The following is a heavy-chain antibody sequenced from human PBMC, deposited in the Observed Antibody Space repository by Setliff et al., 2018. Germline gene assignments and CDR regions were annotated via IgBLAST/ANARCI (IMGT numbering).Heavy chain of an antibody. J-gene: IGHJ6*03. D-gene: IGHD3-10*01. V-gene: IGHV4-4*08. CDR2: ISPGRSI. Sequence: PSETLSLTCTVSGDSIINYYWSWIRQPPGKGLEWIGSISPGRSINYNPSLRSRVTISGDTSKNQISLNLSSGTAADTAVYYCARDRRDYIGAGSSEIDYYYYYYMDVWGKGTTVTVSS. CDR1: GDSIINYY. CDR3: ARDRRDYIGAGSSEIDYYYYYYMDV.